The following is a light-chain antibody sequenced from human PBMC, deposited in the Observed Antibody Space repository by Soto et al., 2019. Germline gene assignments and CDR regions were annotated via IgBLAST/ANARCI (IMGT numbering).Light chain of an antibody. V-gene: IGKV3-11*01. CDR1: QSVSSY. J-gene: IGKJ2*01. CDR3: QQRSNWPPYT. CDR2: DAS. Sequence: IVLTQSPATLSXXPGXRATLSCRASQSVSSYLAWYQQKPGQAPRLLIYDASNRATGIPARFSXXXXXXXXXXXXSSLEPEDFAVYYCQQRSNWPPYTFCQGTKLEIK.